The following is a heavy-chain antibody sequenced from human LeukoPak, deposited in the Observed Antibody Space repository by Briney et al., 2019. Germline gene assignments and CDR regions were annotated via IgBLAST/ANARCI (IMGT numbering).Heavy chain of an antibody. CDR2: IYYSGNT. Sequence: WARQASGKVLEWIGSIYYSGNTYYNASLKSQVSISIDTSKNQFSLRLTSVTAADTAVYYCARQTGSGLFILPGGQGTLVTVSS. J-gene: IGHJ4*02. CDR3: ARQTGSGLFILP. D-gene: IGHD3/OR15-3a*01. V-gene: IGHV4-39*01.